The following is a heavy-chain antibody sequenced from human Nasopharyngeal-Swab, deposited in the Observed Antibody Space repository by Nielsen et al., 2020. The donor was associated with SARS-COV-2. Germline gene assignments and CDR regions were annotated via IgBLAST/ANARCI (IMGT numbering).Heavy chain of an antibody. J-gene: IGHJ6*02. CDR2: FDPEDGET. V-gene: IGHV1-24*01. CDR3: ARPDIAAAGTPADYYGMDV. Sequence: ASVKVSCKVSGYTLTELSMHWVRQAPGKGLEWMGGFDPEDGETIYAQKFQGRVTMTEDTSTDTAYMELRSLRSDDTAVYYCARPDIAAAGTPADYYGMDVWGQGTTVTVSS. D-gene: IGHD6-13*01. CDR1: GYTLTELS.